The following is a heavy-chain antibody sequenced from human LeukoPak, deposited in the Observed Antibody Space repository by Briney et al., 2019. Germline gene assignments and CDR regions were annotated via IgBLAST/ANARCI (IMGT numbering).Heavy chain of an antibody. J-gene: IGHJ5*02. D-gene: IGHD3-9*01. CDR2: ISYDGSNK. CDR3: AKSGPTNYDILTGYFHPPNWFDP. Sequence: GGSLRLSCVASGFTFSSYGMHWVRQAPGKGLEWVAVISYDGSNKYYADSVKGRFTISRDNSKNTLYLQMNSLRAEDTAVYYCAKSGPTNYDILTGYFHPPNWFDPWGQGTLVTVSS. V-gene: IGHV3-30*18. CDR1: GFTFSSYG.